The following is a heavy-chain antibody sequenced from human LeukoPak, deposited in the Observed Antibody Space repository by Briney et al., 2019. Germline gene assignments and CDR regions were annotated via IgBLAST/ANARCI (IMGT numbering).Heavy chain of an antibody. CDR2: IYYSGST. Sequence: NPSETLSLTCSVSGDPISNYYWNWIRQPPGKGLEWIGSIYYSGSTNYNPSLKSRVTISVDRSKNQFSLKLSSVTAADTAVYYCCSGWYRGIFDYWGQGTLVTVSS. CDR3: CSGWYRGIFDY. CDR1: GDPISNYY. V-gene: IGHV4-59*12. D-gene: IGHD6-19*01. J-gene: IGHJ4*02.